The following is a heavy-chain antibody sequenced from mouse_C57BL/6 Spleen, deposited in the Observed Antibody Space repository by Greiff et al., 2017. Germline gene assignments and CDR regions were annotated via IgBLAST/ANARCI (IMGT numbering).Heavy chain of an antibody. Sequence: VQLQQPGAELVRPGTSVKLSCKASGYTITSYWMHWVKQRPGQGLEWIGVIDPSDSYTNYNQKFKGKATLTVDTSSSTAYMQLSSLTSEDSAVYYCARGKDSDYAMDYWGQGTSVTVSS. J-gene: IGHJ4*01. V-gene: IGHV1-59*01. D-gene: IGHD2-12*01. CDR3: ARGKDSDYAMDY. CDR2: IDPSDSYT. CDR1: GYTITSYW.